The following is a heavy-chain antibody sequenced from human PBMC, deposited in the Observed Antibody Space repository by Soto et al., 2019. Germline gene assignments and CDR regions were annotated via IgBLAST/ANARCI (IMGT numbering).Heavy chain of an antibody. CDR1: GFTFSSYA. CDR3: ARRSSGWYFDY. V-gene: IGHV3-23*01. D-gene: IGHD6-19*01. Sequence: EVPLLESGGGLVQPGGSLRLSCAASGFTFSSYAMNWVRQAPGRGLEWVSVISGSGGSTYYADSVKGRFTISRDNSKNTLYRQMNRLRAEATAVYYCARRSSGWYFDYWGQGTLVTVSS. J-gene: IGHJ4*02. CDR2: ISGSGGST.